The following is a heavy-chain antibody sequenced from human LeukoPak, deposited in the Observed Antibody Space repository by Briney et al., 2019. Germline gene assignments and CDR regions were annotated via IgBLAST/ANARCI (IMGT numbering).Heavy chain of an antibody. V-gene: IGHV3-73*01. CDR3: SVNYCSGASCYMF. CDR1: GFSFSGSA. D-gene: IGHD2-15*01. CDR2: IRSKTNNYAT. Sequence: GGSLRLSCAASGFSFSGSAMHWVRQASGKGLEWVGRIRSKTNNYATAYAASMKGKFTISRDDSKNTAYPQMNSLKTEDTAVYYCSVNYCSGASCYMFWGQGTLVTVSS. J-gene: IGHJ4*02.